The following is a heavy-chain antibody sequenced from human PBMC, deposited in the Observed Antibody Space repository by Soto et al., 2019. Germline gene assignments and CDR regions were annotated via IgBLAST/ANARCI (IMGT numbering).Heavy chain of an antibody. CDR3: ARDNYYDSSPSDY. CDR2: ISSSSSYI. D-gene: IGHD3-22*01. Sequence: PGGSLSLSCSASGFPFSSYSMNWVRQAPGKGLEWVSSISSSSSYIYYADSVKGRFTISRDNAKNSLYLQMNSLRAEDTAVYYCARDNYYDSSPSDYWGKGTRVTVA. V-gene: IGHV3-21*01. J-gene: IGHJ4*02. CDR1: GFPFSSYS.